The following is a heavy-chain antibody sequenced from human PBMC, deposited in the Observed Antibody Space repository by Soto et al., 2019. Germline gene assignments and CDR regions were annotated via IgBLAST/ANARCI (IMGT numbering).Heavy chain of an antibody. Sequence: EVQLVESGGGLVQPGGSLRLSCAASGFTFSSYSMNWVRQAPGKGLEWVSYISSSSSTIYYADSVKGRFTISRDNAKNSLYLQMNSLRVEDTAVYYCARGGDIVVVPAAIGHYMDVWGKGTTVTVSS. D-gene: IGHD2-2*02. J-gene: IGHJ6*03. CDR3: ARGGDIVVVPAAIGHYMDV. CDR2: ISSSSSTI. V-gene: IGHV3-48*01. CDR1: GFTFSSYS.